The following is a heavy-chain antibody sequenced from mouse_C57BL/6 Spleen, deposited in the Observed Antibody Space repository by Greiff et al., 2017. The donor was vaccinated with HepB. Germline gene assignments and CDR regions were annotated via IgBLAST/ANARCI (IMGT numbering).Heavy chain of an antibody. D-gene: IGHD2-1*01. V-gene: IGHV5-12*01. J-gene: IGHJ3*01. CDR1: GFTFSDYY. CDR3: ARHGGAYGNPFAY. Sequence: EVQGVESGGGLVQPGGSLKLSCAASGFTFSDYYMYWVRQTPEKRLEWVAYISNGGGSTYYPDTVKGRFTISRDNAKNTLYLQMSRLKSEDTAMYYCARHGGAYGNPFAYWGQGTLVTVSA. CDR2: ISNGGGST.